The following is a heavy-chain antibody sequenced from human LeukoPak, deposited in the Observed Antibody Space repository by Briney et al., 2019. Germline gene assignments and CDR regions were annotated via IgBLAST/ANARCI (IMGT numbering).Heavy chain of an antibody. V-gene: IGHV4-31*03. CDR1: GGSISSGGYY. CDR2: ISYSGST. J-gene: IGHJ3*02. CDR3: ARGSYYGSGSYLNAFDI. Sequence: PSQTLSLTCTVSGGSISSGGYYWSWLRQHPGKGLEWIGFISYSGSTYYNPSLKSRVTISVDTSKNQFSLKLSSVTAADTAVYYCARGSYYGSGSYLNAFDIWGQGTMVTVSS. D-gene: IGHD3-10*01.